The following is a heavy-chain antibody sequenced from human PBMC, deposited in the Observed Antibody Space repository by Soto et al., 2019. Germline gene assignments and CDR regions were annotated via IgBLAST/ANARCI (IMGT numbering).Heavy chain of an antibody. CDR1: GGSFSGYY. J-gene: IGHJ4*02. CDR2: INHSGST. V-gene: IGHV4-34*01. D-gene: IGHD3-10*01. CDR3: ARVGFESYTIDY. Sequence: SETLSLTCAVYGGSFSGYYWSWIRQPPGKGLEWIGEINHSGSTNYNPSLKSRVTISVDTSKNQFSLKLSSVTAADTAVYYCARVGFESYTIDYWGQGTLVTVSS.